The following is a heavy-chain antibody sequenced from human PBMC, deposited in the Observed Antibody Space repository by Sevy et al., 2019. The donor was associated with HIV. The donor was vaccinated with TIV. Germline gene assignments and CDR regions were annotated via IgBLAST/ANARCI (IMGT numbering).Heavy chain of an antibody. D-gene: IGHD1-1*01. CDR1: GFTFYNYG. CDR3: AKAGGINWFYYYYGMDV. J-gene: IGHJ6*02. CDR2: ISYDGKNE. Sequence: GGSLRLSCAGSGFTFYNYGIHWVRQAPGKGLEWVTMISYDGKNENYADSVKGRFTISRDNSKNTVYLQMNSLRPDDTAIYYCAKAGGINWFYYYYGMDVWGQGTTVTVSS. V-gene: IGHV3-30*18.